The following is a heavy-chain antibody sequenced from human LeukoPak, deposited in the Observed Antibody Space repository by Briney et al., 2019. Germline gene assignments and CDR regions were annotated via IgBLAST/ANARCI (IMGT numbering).Heavy chain of an antibody. V-gene: IGHV5-51*01. Sequence: KNGESLKISCKGSGYSFTSYWIGWVRQMPGKGLEWMGIIYPGDSDTRYSPSFQGQVTISADKSISTAYLQWSSLKASDTAMYYCARSLVYDSSGYYVTDAFDIWGQGTMVTVSS. CDR1: GYSFTSYW. CDR3: ARSLVYDSSGYYVTDAFDI. D-gene: IGHD3-22*01. CDR2: IYPGDSDT. J-gene: IGHJ3*02.